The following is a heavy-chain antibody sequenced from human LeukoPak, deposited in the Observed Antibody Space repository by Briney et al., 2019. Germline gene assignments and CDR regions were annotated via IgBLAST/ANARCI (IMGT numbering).Heavy chain of an antibody. J-gene: IGHJ5*02. D-gene: IGHD3-22*01. CDR2: FDPEDGET. Sequence: GASVKVSCKVSGYTLTELSMHWVRQAPGKGLEWMGGFDPEDGETIYAQKFQGRVTMTRGTSTSTLYMELSSLTSEDTAVYYCARAYSGYSIDLWGQGTLVTVSS. CDR3: ARAYSGYSIDL. CDR1: GYTLTELS. V-gene: IGHV1-24*01.